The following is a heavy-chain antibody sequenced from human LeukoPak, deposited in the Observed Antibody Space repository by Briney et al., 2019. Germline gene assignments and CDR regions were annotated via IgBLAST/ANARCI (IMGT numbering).Heavy chain of an antibody. V-gene: IGHV3-23*01. D-gene: IGHD4-11*01. J-gene: IGHJ4*02. Sequence: GGSLRLSCAASGFTFSNYAMSWVRQGPGRGLECVSAINTSGGRTYYADSVKGRFTISRDNAKNSLYLQMNSLRAEDMALYYCAKANKYSNYAPFDYWGQGTLVTVSS. CDR2: INTSGGRT. CDR1: GFTFSNYA. CDR3: AKANKYSNYAPFDY.